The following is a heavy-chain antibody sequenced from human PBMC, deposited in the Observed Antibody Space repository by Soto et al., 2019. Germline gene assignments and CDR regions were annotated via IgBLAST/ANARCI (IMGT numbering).Heavy chain of an antibody. J-gene: IGHJ4*02. V-gene: IGHV3-33*01. CDR1: GFTFSGYG. D-gene: IGHD1-26*01. CDR2: IRYDGSNT. CDR3: ARDGVGATTFFGYLDY. Sequence: GGSLRLSCAASGFTFSGYGMHWVRQAPGKGLEWVAVIRYDGSNTYYADSVKGRFTISRDNPKNTLYLQMNSLRAEDTAVYYCARDGVGATTFFGYLDYWGQGTRVTVAS.